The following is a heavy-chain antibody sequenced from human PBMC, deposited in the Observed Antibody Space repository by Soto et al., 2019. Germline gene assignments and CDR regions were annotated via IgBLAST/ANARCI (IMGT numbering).Heavy chain of an antibody. J-gene: IGHJ4*02. Sequence: GGSLRLSCAASGFTFSSYAMHWVRQAPGKGLEWVAVISYDGSNKYYADSVKGRLTISRDNSKNTLYLQMNSLRAEDTAVYYCARGPLDSSGWYDRTSDFDYWGQGTLVTVSS. CDR1: GFTFSSYA. CDR3: ARGPLDSSGWYDRTSDFDY. CDR2: ISYDGSNK. V-gene: IGHV3-30-3*01. D-gene: IGHD6-19*01.